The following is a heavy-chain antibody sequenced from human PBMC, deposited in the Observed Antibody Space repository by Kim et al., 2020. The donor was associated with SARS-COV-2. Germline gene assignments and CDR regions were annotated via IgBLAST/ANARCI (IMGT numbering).Heavy chain of an antibody. CDR1: GGSISSYY. D-gene: IGHD6-19*01. CDR3: ARSTTQQLRRSGWSKFLPAV. V-gene: IGHV4-59*13. CDR2: IYYSGST. J-gene: IGHJ4*02. Sequence: SETLSLTCTVSGGSISSYYWSWIRQPPGKGLEWIGYIYYSGSTNYNPSLKSRVTISVDTSKNQFSLKLSSVTAADTAVYYCARSTTQQLRRSGWSKFLPAVWGQGTLVTVSS.